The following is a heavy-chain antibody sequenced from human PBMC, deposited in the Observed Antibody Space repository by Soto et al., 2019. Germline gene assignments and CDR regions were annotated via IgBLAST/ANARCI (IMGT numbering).Heavy chain of an antibody. Sequence: ASVKVSCKASGYTFTSYDINWVRQATGQGLEWMGWMNPNSGNTSYADSVKGRVTISRDTAKNTLYLQMNSLRAEDTAVYYCAREIVTTDEDYYDSWGLGTLVTVSS. CDR1: GYTFTSYD. CDR2: MNPNSGNT. J-gene: IGHJ4*02. CDR3: AREIVTTDEDYYDS. D-gene: IGHD1-1*01. V-gene: IGHV1-8*01.